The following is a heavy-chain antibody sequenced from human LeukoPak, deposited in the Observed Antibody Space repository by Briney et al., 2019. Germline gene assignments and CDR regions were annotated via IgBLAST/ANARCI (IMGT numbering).Heavy chain of an antibody. Sequence: GRSLRLSCAASGFTFSSHAMHWVRQAPGKGLEWVAVISYDGSNKYYADSVKGRFTISRDNSKNTLYLQMNSLRAEDTAVYYCARVSVWFGEPLGWFDPWGQGTLVTVSS. D-gene: IGHD3-10*01. J-gene: IGHJ5*02. V-gene: IGHV3-30*04. CDR1: GFTFSSHA. CDR2: ISYDGSNK. CDR3: ARVSVWFGEPLGWFDP.